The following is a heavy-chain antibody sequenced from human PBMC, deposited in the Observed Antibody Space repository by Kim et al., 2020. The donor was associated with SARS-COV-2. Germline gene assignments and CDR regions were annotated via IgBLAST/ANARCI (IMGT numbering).Heavy chain of an antibody. CDR2: INPNSGGT. J-gene: IGHJ4*02. CDR1: GYTFTGYY. V-gene: IGHV1-2*06. Sequence: ASVKVSCKASGYTFTGYYMHWVRQAPGQGLEWMGRINPNSGGTNYAQKFQGRVTMTRDTSISTAYMEPSRLRSDDTAVYYCARVVRYYYDSSGYYYVDYFDYWGQGTLVTVSS. CDR3: ARVVRYYYDSSGYYYVDYFDY. D-gene: IGHD3-22*01.